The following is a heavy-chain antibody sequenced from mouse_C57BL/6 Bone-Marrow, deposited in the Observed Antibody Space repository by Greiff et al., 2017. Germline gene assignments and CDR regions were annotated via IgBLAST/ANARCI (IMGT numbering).Heavy chain of an antibody. CDR2: ISGGGGNT. Sequence: EVHLVESGGGLVKPGGSLKLSCAASGFTFSSYTMSWVRQTPEKRLEWVATISGGGGNTYYPDSVKGRFTISRDNAKNTLYLQMSSLRSEDTALYNWARGLAGFDYWGQGTPLTVPS. D-gene: IGHD3-1*01. J-gene: IGHJ2*01. CDR1: GFTFSSYT. CDR3: ARGLAGFDY. V-gene: IGHV5-9*01.